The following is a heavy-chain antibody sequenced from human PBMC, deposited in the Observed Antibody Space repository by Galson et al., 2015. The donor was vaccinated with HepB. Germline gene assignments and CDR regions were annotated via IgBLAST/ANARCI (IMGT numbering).Heavy chain of an antibody. CDR1: RYSISSGYY. J-gene: IGHJ6*02. Sequence: SETLSLTCTVSRYSISSGYYWGWIRQSPGKGLEWIGSIYRSGSSSYNPSLKSRVTMSVDTSKNQFSLKVRSVTAADTAVYYCARNLVDPSGTYNYYYYGMDVWGQGTTVTVSS. V-gene: IGHV4-38-2*02. CDR3: ARNLVDPSGTYNYYYYGMDV. D-gene: IGHD1-26*01. CDR2: IYRSGSS.